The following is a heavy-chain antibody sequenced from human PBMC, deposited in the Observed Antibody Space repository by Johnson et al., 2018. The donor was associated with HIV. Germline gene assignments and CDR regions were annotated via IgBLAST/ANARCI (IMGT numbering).Heavy chain of an antibody. D-gene: IGHD3-9*01. J-gene: IGHJ3*02. CDR2: INSDGSST. V-gene: IGHV3-74*01. Sequence: VQLVESGGGLVKPGGSLRLSCAASGFTFSNYDMHWVRQAPGKGLVWVSRINSDGSSTSYADSVKGRFTISRDNAKNPLSLQMNSLRAEDTAVFYCSRDEAASTGSFDSWGQGTLVTVSS. CDR1: GFTFSNYD. CDR3: SRDEAASTGSFDS.